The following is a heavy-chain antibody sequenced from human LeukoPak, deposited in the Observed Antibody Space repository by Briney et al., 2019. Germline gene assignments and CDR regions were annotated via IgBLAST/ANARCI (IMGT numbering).Heavy chain of an antibody. CDR2: MNPNSGNT. CDR3: AKGATIFGVALYYFDY. CDR1: GYTFTSYD. D-gene: IGHD3-3*01. Sequence: GASVKVSCKASGYTFTSYDINWVRQATGQGLEWMGWMNPNSGNTGYAQKFQGRVTMTRNTSISTAYMELSRLRSDDTAVYYCAKGATIFGVALYYFDYWGQGTLVTVSS. V-gene: IGHV1-8*02. J-gene: IGHJ4*02.